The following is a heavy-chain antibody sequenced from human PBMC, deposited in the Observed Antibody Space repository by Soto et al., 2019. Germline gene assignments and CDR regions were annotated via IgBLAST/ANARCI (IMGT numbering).Heavy chain of an antibody. V-gene: IGHV2-5*01. J-gene: IGHJ3*01. D-gene: IGHD3-3*01. CDR3: AHRSFANDAFDV. CDR2: IYWNDNK. CDR1: GFSLSTSGVG. Sequence: QITLKESGPPLVKPTQTLTLTCTFSGFSLSTSGVGVGWIRQPPGKALEWLALIYWNDNKHNSPSLKSRLTIAKDPSKNQVVLTMTNMDPVDTATYYCAHRSFANDAFDVCGQGTMVTVSS.